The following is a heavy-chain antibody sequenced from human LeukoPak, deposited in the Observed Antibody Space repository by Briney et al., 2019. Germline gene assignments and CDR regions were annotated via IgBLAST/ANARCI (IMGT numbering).Heavy chain of an antibody. CDR1: GFTFSSYT. D-gene: IGHD6-13*01. V-gene: IGHV3-21*01. CDR2: ISGSSRHK. Sequence: GGSLRLSCAASGFTFSSYTMNWVRQAPGKGLEWVSSISGSSRHKYYADSVKGRFTISRDNSKNSLYLQMNSLRAEDTAVYYCARTANFAAGYYIDYWGQGTLVTVSS. CDR3: ARTANFAAGYYIDY. J-gene: IGHJ4*02.